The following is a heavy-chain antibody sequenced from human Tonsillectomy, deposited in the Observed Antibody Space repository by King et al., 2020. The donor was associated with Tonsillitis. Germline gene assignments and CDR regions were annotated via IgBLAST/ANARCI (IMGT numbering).Heavy chain of an antibody. CDR2: INHSGST. J-gene: IGHJ4*02. V-gene: IGHV4-34*01. Sequence: VQLQQWGAGLLKPSETLSLTCAVYGGSFSGYYWSWIRQPPGKGLEWIGEINHSGSTNYNPSLQSRVTISVDTSKNQFSLKLSSVTAAATAVYYCARGHTYSSSWYLYWGQGTLVTVSS. D-gene: IGHD6-13*01. CDR3: ARGHTYSSSWYLY. CDR1: GGSFSGYY.